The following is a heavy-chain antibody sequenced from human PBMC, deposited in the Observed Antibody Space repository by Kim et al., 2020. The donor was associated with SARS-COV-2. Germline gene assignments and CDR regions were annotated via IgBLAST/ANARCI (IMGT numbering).Heavy chain of an antibody. CDR3: AKALLRGVNYYYYGMDV. J-gene: IGHJ6*02. Sequence: VKVRLTISRDNSKNTLYLKMNSLRAEDTALFYCAKALLRGVNYYYYGMDVWGQGTTVTVSS. V-gene: IGHV3-30*02. D-gene: IGHD3-10*01.